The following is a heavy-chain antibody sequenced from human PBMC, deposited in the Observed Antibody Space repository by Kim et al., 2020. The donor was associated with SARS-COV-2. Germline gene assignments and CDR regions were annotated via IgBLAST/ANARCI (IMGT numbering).Heavy chain of an antibody. Sequence: GGSLRLSCAASGFTFSSYAMSWVRQAPGKGLEWVSAISGSGGSTYYADSVKGRFTISRDNSKNTLYLQMNSLRAEDTAVYYCAKDSSLVLAAAGSYWYFDLWGRGTLVTVSS. D-gene: IGHD6-13*01. CDR3: AKDSSLVLAAAGSYWYFDL. V-gene: IGHV3-23*01. CDR1: GFTFSSYA. CDR2: ISGSGGST. J-gene: IGHJ2*01.